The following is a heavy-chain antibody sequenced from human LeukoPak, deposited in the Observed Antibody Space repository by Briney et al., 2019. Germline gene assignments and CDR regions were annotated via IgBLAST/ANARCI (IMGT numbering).Heavy chain of an antibody. V-gene: IGHV3-15*01. CDR1: GFTFSNAW. CDR3: ASGMITLGGLIATYGMDV. D-gene: IGHD3-16*02. CDR2: IKSKTDGGTT. J-gene: IGHJ6*02. Sequence: PGGSLRLSCAVSGFTFSNAWMSWVRQTPGRGLEWVGRIKSKTDGGTTDYAAPVKGRFTISRDDSKNTLYLQMNSLKTEDTAVYYCASGMITLGGLIATYGMDVWGQGTTVTVSS.